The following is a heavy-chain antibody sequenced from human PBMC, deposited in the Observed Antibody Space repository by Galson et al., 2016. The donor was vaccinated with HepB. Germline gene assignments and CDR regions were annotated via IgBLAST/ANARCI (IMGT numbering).Heavy chain of an antibody. CDR1: GLTFDDYV. CDR2: ITWNRGYI. D-gene: IGHD1-26*01. Sequence: SLRLSCAASGLTFDDYVLHWVRQVPGMGLEWVSGITWNRGYIVYADSVKGRFTISRDNAKNSLYLQMNSLRAEDTALYYCAKSPPYSRNAFDIWGQGTMVTVSS. J-gene: IGHJ3*02. V-gene: IGHV3-9*01. CDR3: AKSPPYSRNAFDI.